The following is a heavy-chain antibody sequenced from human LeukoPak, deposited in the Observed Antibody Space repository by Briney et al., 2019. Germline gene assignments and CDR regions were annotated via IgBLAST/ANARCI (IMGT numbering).Heavy chain of an antibody. D-gene: IGHD3/OR15-3a*01. Sequence: KASQTLSLTCTVSGGSISSGGYYWSWIRHHPGKGLEWIGYIYYSGSTYYNPSLKSRVTISVDTSKNQFSLKLSSVTAADTAVYYCARQDGLEYYFDYWGQGTLVTVSS. CDR1: GGSISSGGYY. CDR3: ARQDGLEYYFDY. V-gene: IGHV4-31*03. J-gene: IGHJ4*02. CDR2: IYYSGST.